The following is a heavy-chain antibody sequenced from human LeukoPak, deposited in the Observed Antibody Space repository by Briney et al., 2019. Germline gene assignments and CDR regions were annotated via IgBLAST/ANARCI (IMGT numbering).Heavy chain of an antibody. CDR2: IRTEAYDGAT. CDR1: GFTFVDYA. Sequence: GGSLRLSCAASGFTFVDYAMSWVRQAPEKGLEWVGLIRTEAYDGATDYGASVKGRFTISRDDSKNIAYLQMNSLNTEDTAVYYCTRTLGYYYFYMDVSGKGTTVIVSS. CDR3: TRTLGYYYFYMDV. V-gene: IGHV3-49*04. J-gene: IGHJ6*03.